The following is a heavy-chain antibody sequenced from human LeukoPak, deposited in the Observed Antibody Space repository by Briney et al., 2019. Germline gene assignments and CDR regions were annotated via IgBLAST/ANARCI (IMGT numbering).Heavy chain of an antibody. Sequence: SETLSLTCTVSGGFISSYYWSWIRQPPGKGLEWIGYIYYSGSTNYNPSLKSRVTISVDTSKNQFSLKLSSVTAADTAVYYCARSLSYYYGSGSFNDAFDIWGQGTMVTVSS. CDR2: IYYSGST. CDR1: GGFISSYY. CDR3: ARSLSYYYGSGSFNDAFDI. D-gene: IGHD3-10*01. V-gene: IGHV4-59*01. J-gene: IGHJ3*02.